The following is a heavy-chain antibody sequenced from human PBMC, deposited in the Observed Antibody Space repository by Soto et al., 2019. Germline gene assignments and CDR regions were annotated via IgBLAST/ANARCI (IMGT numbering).Heavy chain of an antibody. V-gene: IGHV3-23*01. J-gene: IGHJ1*01. CDR2: ISTDGVTT. CDR3: ATRAWRDSTGTSGY. D-gene: IGHD4-17*01. CDR1: GFGFKSYD. Sequence: EVQLLESGGDLVHPGESLGLSCAASGFGFKSYDMTWVRQAPGKGLEWVSSISTDGVTTDYADSVKGRFTISRDNSKNTLYLHMHSLRAEGSAVYHCATRAWRDSTGTSGYWGQGNLVTVPS.